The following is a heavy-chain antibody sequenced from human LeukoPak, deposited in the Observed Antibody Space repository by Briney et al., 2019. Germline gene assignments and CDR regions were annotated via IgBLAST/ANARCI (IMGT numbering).Heavy chain of an antibody. CDR3: ARGPSSYGDYIFRIAEYFQH. CDR2: IIPIFGTA. Sequence: GASVKVSCKASGGTFSSYAISWVRQAPGQGLERMGGIIPIFGTANYAQKFQGRVTITADKSTSTAYMELSSLRSEDTAVYYCARGPSSYGDYIFRIAEYFQHWGQGTLVTVSS. CDR1: GGTFSSYA. J-gene: IGHJ1*01. V-gene: IGHV1-69*06. D-gene: IGHD4-17*01.